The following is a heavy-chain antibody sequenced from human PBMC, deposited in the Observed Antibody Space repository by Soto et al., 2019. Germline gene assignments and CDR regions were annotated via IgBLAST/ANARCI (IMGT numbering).Heavy chain of an antibody. D-gene: IGHD3-3*01. CDR2: IHHSGNT. V-gene: IGHV4-39*01. Sequence: SETLSLTCTVSGGSISSSSYTWGWIRQPPGKGLEWIGSIHHSGNTYYNPSLKSRVTLSVDTSKNQFSLDLSSVTAADTALYFCARRTIFGVVIPFDYWGLGTLVTVSS. CDR3: ARRTIFGVVIPFDY. J-gene: IGHJ4*02. CDR1: GGSISSSSYT.